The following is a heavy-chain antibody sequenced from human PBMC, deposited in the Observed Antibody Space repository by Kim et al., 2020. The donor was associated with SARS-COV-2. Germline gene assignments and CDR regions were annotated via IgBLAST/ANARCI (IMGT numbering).Heavy chain of an antibody. V-gene: IGHV1-2*02. J-gene: IGHJ4*02. CDR2: GGT. CDR3: ARSSLLDFDY. Sequence: GGTNYARQFQGRVTMTRDTSISTVYLELTSLRSDGTAVYYCARSSLLDFDYWGQGPLVTVSS. D-gene: IGHD3-16*02.